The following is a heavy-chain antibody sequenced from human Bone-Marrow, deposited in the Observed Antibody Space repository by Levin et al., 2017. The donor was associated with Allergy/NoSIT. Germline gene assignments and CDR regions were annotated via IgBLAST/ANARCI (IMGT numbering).Heavy chain of an antibody. V-gene: IGHV3-33*01. Sequence: TGESLKISCAGSGFSFNKYGVHWVRQAPGKGLEWLAVILYDGGNKHYGDSVKGRFSISRDKSKNTVYLQMNSLRAEDTAVYYCARWGAAAGMDDAFDMWGQGTLVTVSS. J-gene: IGHJ3*02. CDR2: ILYDGGNK. CDR1: GFSFNKYG. D-gene: IGHD6-13*01. CDR3: ARWGAAAGMDDAFDM.